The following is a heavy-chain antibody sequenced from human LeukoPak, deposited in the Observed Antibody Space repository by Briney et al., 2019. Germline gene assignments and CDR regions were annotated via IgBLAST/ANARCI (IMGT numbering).Heavy chain of an antibody. J-gene: IGHJ4*02. CDR3: ARLTHSNYDFPDY. CDR2: INHSGST. CDR1: GVSFSGYY. D-gene: IGHD3-3*01. V-gene: IGHV4-34*01. Sequence: SETLSLTCAVYGVSFSGYYWSWIRQPPGKGLEWIGEINHSGSTNYNPSLKSRVTISVDTSKNQFSLKLSSVTAADTAVYYCARLTHSNYDFPDYWGQGTLVTVSS.